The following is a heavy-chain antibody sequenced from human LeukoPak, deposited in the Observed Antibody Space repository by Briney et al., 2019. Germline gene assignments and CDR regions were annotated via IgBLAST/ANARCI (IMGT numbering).Heavy chain of an antibody. J-gene: IGHJ4*02. D-gene: IGHD2-21*01. V-gene: IGHV3-30*18. CDR1: GFTFSNYA. Sequence: SGGSLRLSCAASGFTFSNYAMTWVRQASGKGLEWVAVISYDGSNKYYADSVKGRFTISRDNSKNTLYLQMNSLRAEDTAVYYCAKGASSFDYWGQGTLVTVSS. CDR3: AKGASSFDY. CDR2: ISYDGSNK.